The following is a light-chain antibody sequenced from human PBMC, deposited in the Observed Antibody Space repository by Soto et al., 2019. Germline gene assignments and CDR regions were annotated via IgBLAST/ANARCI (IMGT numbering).Light chain of an antibody. CDR1: QTISSW. Sequence: DIQMTQPPSTLSGSVGDRVTITCRASQTISSWLAWYQQKPGKAPKLLIYKASTLKSGVPSRFSGSGSGTEFTLTISSLQPDDFATYYCQHYNSYSEEFGQGTKVDIK. J-gene: IGKJ1*01. CDR3: QHYNSYSEE. V-gene: IGKV1-5*03. CDR2: KAS.